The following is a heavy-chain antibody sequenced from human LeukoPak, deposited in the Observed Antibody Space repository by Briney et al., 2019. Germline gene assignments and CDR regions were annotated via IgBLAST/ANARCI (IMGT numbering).Heavy chain of an antibody. CDR3: ARDSDSSSGGDFDY. CDR1: GGSTSSSSYY. CDR2: IYYSGST. V-gene: IGHV4-39*07. J-gene: IGHJ4*02. D-gene: IGHD6-6*01. Sequence: SETLSLTCTVSGGSTSSSSYYWGWIRQPPGKGLEWIGSIYYSGSTYYNPSLKSRVTISVDTSKNQFSLKLSSVTAADTAVYYCARDSDSSSGGDFDYWGQGTLVTVSS.